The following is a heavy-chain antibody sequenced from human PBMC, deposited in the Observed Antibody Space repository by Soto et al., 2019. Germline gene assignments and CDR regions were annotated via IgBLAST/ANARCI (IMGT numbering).Heavy chain of an antibody. CDR3: ARVRTTTYLSAFDI. D-gene: IGHD1-1*01. Sequence: ASVKVSCKVSGYTLTELSMRWVRQAPGKGLEWMGGFDPEDGETIYAQKFQGRVTMTEDTSTDTAYMELSSLRSEDTAVYYCARVRTTTYLSAFDIWGQGTMVTVSS. V-gene: IGHV1-24*01. CDR2: FDPEDGET. J-gene: IGHJ3*02. CDR1: GYTLTELS.